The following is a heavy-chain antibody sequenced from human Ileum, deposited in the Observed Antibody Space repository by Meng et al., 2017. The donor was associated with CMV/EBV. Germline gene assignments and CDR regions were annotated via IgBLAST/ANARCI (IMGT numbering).Heavy chain of an antibody. D-gene: IGHD3-3*01. CDR1: GFTFSRYS. Sequence: GESLKISCAASGFTFSRYSMHWVRQAPGKGLEWVAYISYERDATYYGDTVWGRFTISRDNYRGTAYLQMNSLRAEDTAMYYCAKDWSGNYNWFNPWGQGTQVTVSS. J-gene: IGHJ5*02. CDR3: AKDWSGNYNWFNP. CDR2: ISYERDAT. V-gene: IGHV3-30*18.